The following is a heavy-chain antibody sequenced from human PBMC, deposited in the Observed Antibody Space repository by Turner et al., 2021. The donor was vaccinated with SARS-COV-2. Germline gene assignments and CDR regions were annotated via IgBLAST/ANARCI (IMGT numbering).Heavy chain of an antibody. V-gene: IGHV1-24*01. CDR3: ATTLVTLIGDWYFDL. D-gene: IGHD3-22*01. CDR1: GYTLTELF. J-gene: IGHJ2*01. CDR2: FDPEDGET. Sequence: QVQLVQSGAAVKKPGASVKVSCKASGYTLTELFMHWVRQAPGKGLEWMGGFDPEDGETIYEQKFQGRVTMTEDTSTDTAYMERSSLRSEDTAVYYCATTLVTLIGDWYFDLWGRGTLVTVSS.